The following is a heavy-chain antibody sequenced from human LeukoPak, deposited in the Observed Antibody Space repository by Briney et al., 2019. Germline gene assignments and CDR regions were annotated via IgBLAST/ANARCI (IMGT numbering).Heavy chain of an antibody. Sequence: GGSLRLSCAASGFTFSSYSMNWVRQAPGKGLEWVSYISSSSSSSTIYYADSVKGRFTISRDNAKNSLYLQMNSLRAEDTAVYYCARDHYSRFYEEWSGILTGYTYYYYMDVWGKGTTVTVSS. CDR1: GFTFSSYS. V-gene: IGHV3-48*04. D-gene: IGHD3-9*01. J-gene: IGHJ6*03. CDR2: ISSSSSSSTI. CDR3: ARDHYSRFYEEWSGILTGYTYYYYMDV.